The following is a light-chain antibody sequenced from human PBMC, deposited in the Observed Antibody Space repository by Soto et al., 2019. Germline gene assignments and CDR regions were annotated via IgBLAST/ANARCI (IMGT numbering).Light chain of an antibody. CDR2: EVS. CDR3: MQGTHWQWT. Sequence: DVVMTQSPLSLPVTLGQPASISCRSSQSLIHSDGNTYLSWFQQRPGQSPRRLIYEVSDRDSRVPDRFTGSGSGTDFTQKISRVEDEDVGVYYCMQGTHWQWTFGQGTEVEIK. J-gene: IGKJ1*01. CDR1: QSLIHSDGNTY. V-gene: IGKV2-30*02.